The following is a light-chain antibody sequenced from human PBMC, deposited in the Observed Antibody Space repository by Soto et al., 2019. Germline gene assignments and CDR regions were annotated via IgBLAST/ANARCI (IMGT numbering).Light chain of an antibody. CDR1: QSVSSSY. Sequence: EIVLTQSPGTLSLSPGERATLSCRASQSVSSSYLACYQQQPGQAPRLLIYGASSTATVTPDRFSGSGAGTDFTLTISRLEPEDFAVYYCQQYSSSPYTFGQGTKLEIK. CDR3: QQYSSSPYT. V-gene: IGKV3-20*01. J-gene: IGKJ2*01. CDR2: GAS.